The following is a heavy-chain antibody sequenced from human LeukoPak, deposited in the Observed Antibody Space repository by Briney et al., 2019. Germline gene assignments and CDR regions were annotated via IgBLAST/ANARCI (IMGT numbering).Heavy chain of an antibody. Sequence: PGGSLRLSCAASGFTFSSYAMTWVRQAPGKGLEWVAAISGNGLGTYYADSVKGRFNISRDNSRNTLYLQMNSLRIEDTAFYYCAKDANYLRSSGYLSPIDFWGQGTLVTVS. V-gene: IGHV3-23*01. CDR1: GFTFSSYA. D-gene: IGHD3-22*01. J-gene: IGHJ4*02. CDR3: AKDANYLRSSGYLSPIDF. CDR2: ISGNGLGT.